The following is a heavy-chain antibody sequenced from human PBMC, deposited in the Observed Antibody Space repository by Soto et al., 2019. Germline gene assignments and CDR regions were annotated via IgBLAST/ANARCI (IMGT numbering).Heavy chain of an antibody. CDR2: IYYTGST. Sequence: SETLSLTCTVSGGSISSRRYYWGWIRQPPGKGLEWIGSIYYTGSTFYNPSLKSRVTISVDTSRNQFSLKVRSVTDADTAVYYCAKWVDSSGYAPAKTGYDAFDIWGQATRVT. J-gene: IGHJ3*02. V-gene: IGHV4-39*01. CDR3: AKWVDSSGYAPAKTGYDAFDI. D-gene: IGHD3-22*01. CDR1: GGSISSRRYY.